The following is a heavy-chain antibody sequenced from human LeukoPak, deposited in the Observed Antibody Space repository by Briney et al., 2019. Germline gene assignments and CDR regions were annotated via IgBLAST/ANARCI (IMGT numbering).Heavy chain of an antibody. CDR1: GFTFSDYY. Sequence: GGSLRLSCAASGFTFSDYYMSWIRQAPGKGLEWVSYISSSGSTIYYADSVKGRCTISRDNAKNSLYLQMNSLRAEDTAVYSCARVVILYNWFDPWGHGTLVTVSS. J-gene: IGHJ5*02. CDR2: ISSSGSTI. V-gene: IGHV3-11*01. D-gene: IGHD3-22*01. CDR3: ARVVILYNWFDP.